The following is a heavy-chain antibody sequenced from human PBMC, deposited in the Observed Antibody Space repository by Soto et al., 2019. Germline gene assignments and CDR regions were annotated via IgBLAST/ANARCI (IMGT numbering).Heavy chain of an antibody. CDR3: AKVQWGENHFDY. D-gene: IGHD3-16*01. CDR1: GFTFSSYG. CDR2: LSYDGSNK. J-gene: IGHJ4*02. V-gene: IGHV3-30*18. Sequence: PGGSLRLSCAASGFTFSSYGMHWVRQAPGKGLEWVAALSYDGSNKYYADSVKGRFTMSRDNSKNTLHLQMNSLRAEDTAVYYCAKVQWGENHFDYWGQGTLVTVSS.